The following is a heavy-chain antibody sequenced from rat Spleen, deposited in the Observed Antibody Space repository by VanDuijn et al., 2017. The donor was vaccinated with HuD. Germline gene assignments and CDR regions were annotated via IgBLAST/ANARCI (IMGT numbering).Heavy chain of an antibody. V-gene: IGHV2-32*01. CDR2: MWSDGDT. D-gene: IGHD1-12*02. CDR1: GSSLTSYH. CDR3: AREGVVVITAYYFDY. Sequence: QVQLKESGPGLVQPSQTLSLTCTVSGSSLTSYHVSWIRQTPGKGLEWMGVMWSDGDTSYNSALKSRLSISRDTSKSKVFLKISSLKTEETATYYCAREGVVVITAYYFDYWGQGVMVTVSS. J-gene: IGHJ2*01.